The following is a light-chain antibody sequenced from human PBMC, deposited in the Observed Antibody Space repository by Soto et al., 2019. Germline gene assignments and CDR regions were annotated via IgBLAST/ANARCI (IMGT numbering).Light chain of an antibody. CDR3: CSYAGSRPYV. J-gene: IGLJ1*01. Sequence: QSLLTQPASVSGSPGQSITISCTGTSSDVGSYNLVSWYQQHPGKAPKLMIYEGSKRPSGVSNRFSGSKSGNTASLTISGLQAEDEADYYCCSYAGSRPYVLGTGTKVTV. CDR1: SSDVGSYNL. CDR2: EGS. V-gene: IGLV2-23*01.